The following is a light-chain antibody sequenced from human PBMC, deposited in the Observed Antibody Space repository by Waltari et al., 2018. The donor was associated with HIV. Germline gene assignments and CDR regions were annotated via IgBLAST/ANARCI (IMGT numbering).Light chain of an antibody. CDR1: QGLSSY. CDR3: QQLNSYPYT. CDR2: AAS. V-gene: IGKV1-9*01. J-gene: IGKJ2*01. Sequence: DIQLTQSPSFLSASVGDRVNITCRASQGLSSYLAWYQQKPGKAPKLLIYAASTLQSGVPSRFSGSGSGTEFTLTISSLQPEDFATYYCQQLNSYPYTFGQGTKLEIK.